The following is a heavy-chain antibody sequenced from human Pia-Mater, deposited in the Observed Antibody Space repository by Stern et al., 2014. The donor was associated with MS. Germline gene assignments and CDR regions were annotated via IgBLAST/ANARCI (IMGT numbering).Heavy chain of an antibody. CDR2: IGSRGDII. CDR1: GFTFSAYY. V-gene: IGHV3-11*01. J-gene: IGHJ4*02. D-gene: IGHD3-10*01. Sequence: VQLVESGGGLVKPGESLRLSCQASGFTFSAYYMSWIRQAPGKGLEWISFIGSRGDIIYYADSVRGRFTISRDNAKNSLYLQLNSLRAEDTAVYYCVRADGSTDDYWGQGTLVTVSS. CDR3: VRADGSTDDY.